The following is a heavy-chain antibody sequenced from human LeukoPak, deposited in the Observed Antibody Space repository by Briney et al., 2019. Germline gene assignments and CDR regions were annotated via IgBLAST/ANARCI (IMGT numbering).Heavy chain of an antibody. CDR3: ARAGWASGYVLDY. V-gene: IGHV4-34*01. D-gene: IGHD5-12*01. CDR1: GGSFSGYY. CDR2: INRSGST. J-gene: IGHJ4*02. Sequence: SETLSLTCAVYGGSFSGYYWSWIRQPPGKGLEWIGEINRSGSTNYNPSLKSRVTISVDTSKNQFSLKLSSVTAADTAVYYCARAGWASGYVLDYWGQGTLVTVSS.